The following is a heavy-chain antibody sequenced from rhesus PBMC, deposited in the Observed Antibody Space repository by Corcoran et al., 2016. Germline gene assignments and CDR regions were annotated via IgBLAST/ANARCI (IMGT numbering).Heavy chain of an antibody. CDR3: ASKDWTGSYGLDS. J-gene: IGHJ6*01. D-gene: IGHD3-3*01. CDR2: ISGSRGST. CDR1: GGSFSGYY. V-gene: IGHV4-165*01. Sequence: QVQLQESGPGLVKPSETLSLTCAVSGGSFSGYYWGWIRQPPGKGLEWIGYISGSRGSTDYTPSLKSRVTISTDPSKNQFSLKLSSVTAADTAVYYCASKDWTGSYGLDSWGQGVVVTVSP.